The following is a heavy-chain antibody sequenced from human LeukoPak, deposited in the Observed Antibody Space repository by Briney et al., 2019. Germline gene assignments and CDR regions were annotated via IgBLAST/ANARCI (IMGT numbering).Heavy chain of an antibody. CDR2: INHSGST. J-gene: IGHJ4*02. CDR3: ARVSPAGITFGGPTIY. D-gene: IGHD3-16*01. CDR1: GGSFSGYY. V-gene: IGHV4-34*01. Sequence: SETPSLTCAVYGGSFSGYYWSWIRQPPGKGLEWIGEINHSGSTNYNPSLKSRVTISVDTSQNQFSLKLSSVTAADTAVYYCARVSPAGITFGGPTIYWGQGTLVTVSS.